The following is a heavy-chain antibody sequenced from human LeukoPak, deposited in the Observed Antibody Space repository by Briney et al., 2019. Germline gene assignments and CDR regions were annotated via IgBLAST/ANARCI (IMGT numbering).Heavy chain of an antibody. J-gene: IGHJ4*02. CDR2: ISSSGSTI. Sequence: GGSLSLSCAASGFTFSSYEMNWVRQAPGKGLEWVSYISSSGSTIYDADSVKCRFTISSDNAKNSLDLQMNSLRAEDTAVHYCTTASQIGMQGLVGISGTRLDYWGQGALVTASS. CDR1: GFTFSSYE. CDR3: TTASQIGMQGLVGISGTRLDY. V-gene: IGHV3-48*03. D-gene: IGHD6-19*01.